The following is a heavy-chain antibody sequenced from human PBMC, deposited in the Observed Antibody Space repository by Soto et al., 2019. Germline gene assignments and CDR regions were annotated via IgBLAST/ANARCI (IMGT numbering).Heavy chain of an antibody. D-gene: IGHD3-22*01. CDR1: GGSFSGYY. J-gene: IGHJ5*02. V-gene: IGHV4-34*01. Sequence: SETLSLTCAVYGGSFSGYYWSWIHQPPGKGLEWIGEINHSGSTNYNPSLKSRVTISVDTSKNQFSLKLSSVTAADTAVYYCARGKGYINGGRWSSVLARRNWFDPWGQGTLVTFPS. CDR2: INHSGST. CDR3: ARGKGYINGGRWSSVLARRNWFDP.